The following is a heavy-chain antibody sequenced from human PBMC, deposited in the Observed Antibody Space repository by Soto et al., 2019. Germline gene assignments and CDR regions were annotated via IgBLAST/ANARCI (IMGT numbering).Heavy chain of an antibody. D-gene: IGHD6-19*01. Sequence: SETLSLTCTVSGGSISSYYWSWIRQPPGKGLEWIGYIYYSGSTNYNPSLKSRVTISVDTSKNQFSLKLSSATAADTAVYYCARFPRLRLSSGWYGWFDPWGQGTLVTVSS. V-gene: IGHV4-59*01. CDR2: IYYSGST. J-gene: IGHJ5*02. CDR3: ARFPRLRLSSGWYGWFDP. CDR1: GGSISSYY.